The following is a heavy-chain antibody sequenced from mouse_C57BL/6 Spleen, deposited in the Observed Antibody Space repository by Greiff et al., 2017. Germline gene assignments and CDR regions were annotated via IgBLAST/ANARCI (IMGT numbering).Heavy chain of an antibody. CDR3: ARGGTTRYYAMDY. D-gene: IGHD1-1*01. Sequence: QVQLQQSGAELMKPGASVKLSCKATGYTFTGYWIEWVKQRPGHGLEWIGEILPGSGSTNYYEKFKGKATFTADTSSNTAYMQLSSLTTEDSAIYYCARGGTTRYYAMDYWGQGTSVTVSS. V-gene: IGHV1-9*01. CDR2: ILPGSGST. J-gene: IGHJ4*01. CDR1: GYTFTGYW.